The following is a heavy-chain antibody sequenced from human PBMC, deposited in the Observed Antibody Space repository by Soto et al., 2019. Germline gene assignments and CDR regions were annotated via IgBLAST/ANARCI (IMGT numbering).Heavy chain of an antibody. CDR2: TYYRSKGYN. J-gene: IGHJ6*02. CDR3: ASAPSRPSDGSGTYYIPKFYGMEV. Sequence: PSRTLSLTCAISGESVSSNSAAWNWIRQSPWRGLEWLGRTYYRSKGYNDYAVSVKSRITINPDTSKNQFSMQLNSVTPDATAVYYCASAPSRPSDGSGTYYIPKFYGMEVWGQGTTVAVSS. D-gene: IGHD3-10*01. CDR1: GESVSSNSAA. V-gene: IGHV6-1*01.